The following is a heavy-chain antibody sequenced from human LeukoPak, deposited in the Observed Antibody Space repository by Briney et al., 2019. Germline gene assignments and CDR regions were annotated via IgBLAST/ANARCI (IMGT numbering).Heavy chain of an antibody. CDR3: ARVEEFAIGYFDY. D-gene: IGHD2-21*01. CDR1: GGSFSGYY. J-gene: IGHJ4*02. Sequence: PSETLSLTCAVYGGSFSGYYWSWIRQPPGKGLEWIGEINHSGSTNYNPSLKSRVTISVDTSKNQFSLKLSSVTAADTAVYYCARVEEFAIGYFDYWGQGTLVTVSS. V-gene: IGHV4-34*01. CDR2: INHSGST.